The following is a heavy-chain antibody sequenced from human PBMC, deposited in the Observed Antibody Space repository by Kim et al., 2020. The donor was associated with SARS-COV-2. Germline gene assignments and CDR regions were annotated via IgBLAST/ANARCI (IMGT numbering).Heavy chain of an antibody. D-gene: IGHD2-2*01. CDR3: ARGLYCSSTSCHYYYYYMDV. CDR1: GGSFSGYY. V-gene: IGHV4-34*01. Sequence: SETLSLTCAVYGGSFSGYYWSWIRQPPGKGLEWIGEINHSGSTNYNPSLKSRVTISVDTSKNQFSLKLSSVTAADTAVYYCARGLYCSSTSCHYYYYYMDVWGKGTTVTVSS. J-gene: IGHJ6*03. CDR2: INHSGST.